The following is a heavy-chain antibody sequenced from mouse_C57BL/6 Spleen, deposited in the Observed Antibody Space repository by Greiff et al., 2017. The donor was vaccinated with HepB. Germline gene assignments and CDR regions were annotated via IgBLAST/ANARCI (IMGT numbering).Heavy chain of an antibody. CDR3: AREMTTVDFDY. D-gene: IGHD1-1*01. Sequence: EVQLQQSGPGLVKPSQSLSLTCSVTGYYITSGYYWNWIRQFPGNKLEWMGYISYDGSNNYNPSLKNRISITRDTSKNQFFLKLNSVTTEDTATYYCAREMTTVDFDYWGQGTTLTVSS. J-gene: IGHJ2*01. CDR2: ISYDGSN. V-gene: IGHV3-6*01. CDR1: GYYITSGYY.